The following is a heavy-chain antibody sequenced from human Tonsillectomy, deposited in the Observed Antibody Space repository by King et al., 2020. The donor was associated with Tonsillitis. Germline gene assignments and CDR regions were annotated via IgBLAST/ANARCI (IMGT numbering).Heavy chain of an antibody. J-gene: IGHJ4*02. CDR1: GFTFSSYG. Sequence: VQLVESGGGVVQPGRSLRLSCAASGFTFSSYGMHWVRQAPGKGLEWVAVISYDGSNKYYADSVKGRFTISRDNSKNTLYLQMNSLRAEDTAVYYCAKLTGYISGWYGGDFYYWGQGTLVTVSS. V-gene: IGHV3-30*18. CDR2: ISYDGSNK. CDR3: AKLTGYISGWYGGDFYY. D-gene: IGHD6-19*01.